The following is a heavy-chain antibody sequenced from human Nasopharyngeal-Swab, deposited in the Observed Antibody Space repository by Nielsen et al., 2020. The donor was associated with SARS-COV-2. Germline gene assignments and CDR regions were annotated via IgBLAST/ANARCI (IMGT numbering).Heavy chain of an antibody. J-gene: IGHJ4*02. CDR2: INPSGGST. V-gene: IGHV1-46*01. Sequence: ASVQVSCKASGYTFTSYYMHWGRQAPGQGLEWMGIINPSGGSTSYAQKFQGRVTMTRDTSTSTVYMELGSLRSEDTAVYYCAREKLRFLPPLFYWGQGTLVTVSS. D-gene: IGHD3-3*01. CDR1: GYTFTSYY. CDR3: AREKLRFLPPLFY.